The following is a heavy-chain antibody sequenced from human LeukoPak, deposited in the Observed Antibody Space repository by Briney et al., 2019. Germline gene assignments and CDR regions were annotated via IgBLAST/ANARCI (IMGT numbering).Heavy chain of an antibody. CDR3: AKTGSWGSSNYYFDY. CDR2: IRNDGSNE. CDR1: GFTFSSFG. J-gene: IGHJ4*02. V-gene: IGHV3-30*02. D-gene: IGHD2-15*01. Sequence: GGSLRLSCAASGFTFSSFGMHWVRQAPGKGLEWMAFIRNDGSNEIYADSVKGRFTISRDNSKNTLYLQMNSLRAEDTALYYCAKTGSWGSSNYYFDYWGQGTLVTVSS.